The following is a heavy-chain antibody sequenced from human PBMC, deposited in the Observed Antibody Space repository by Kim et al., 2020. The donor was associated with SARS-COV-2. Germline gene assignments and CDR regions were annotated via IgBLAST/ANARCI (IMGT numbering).Heavy chain of an antibody. CDR1: GYTFTSYY. CDR3: ARDINGGGYSSSWSYYYYYGMDV. Sequence: ASVKVSCKASGYTFTSYYMHWVRQAPGQGLEWMGIINPSGGSTSYAQKFQGRVTMTRDTSTSTVYMELSSLRSEDTAVYYCARDINGGGYSSSWSYYYYYGMDVWGQGTTVTVSS. CDR2: INPSGGST. V-gene: IGHV1-46*01. D-gene: IGHD6-13*01. J-gene: IGHJ6*02.